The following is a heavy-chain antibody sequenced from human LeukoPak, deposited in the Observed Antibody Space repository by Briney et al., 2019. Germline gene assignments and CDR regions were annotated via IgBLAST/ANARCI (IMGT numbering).Heavy chain of an antibody. CDR3: TTVPFIAAAGYYFDY. CDR1: GFTFSNAW. V-gene: IGHV3-15*01. J-gene: IGHJ4*02. D-gene: IGHD6-13*01. Sequence: GGSLRLSCAASGFTFSNAWMSWVRQAPGKGLEWVGRIKSKTDGGTTDYAAPVKGRFTISRDDSKNTLYLQMNSLKTEDTAVYYCTTVPFIAAAGYYFDYWGQGTLVTVSS. CDR2: IKSKTDGGTT.